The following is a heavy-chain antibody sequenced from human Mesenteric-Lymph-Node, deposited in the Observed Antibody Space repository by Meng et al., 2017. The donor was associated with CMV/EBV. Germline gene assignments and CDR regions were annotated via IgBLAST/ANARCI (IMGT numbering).Heavy chain of an antibody. CDR3: AGGIAAAGSRWFDP. D-gene: IGHD6-13*01. V-gene: IGHV1-69*02. Sequence: QVQLVQSGAEVKKPGSSVQFSCTASGGTFSSYTISWVRQAPGQGVEWMGRIIPILGIANYAQKFQGRVTITADKSTSTAYMELSSLRSEDTAVYYCAGGIAAAGSRWFDPWGQGTLVTVSS. CDR1: GGTFSSYT. CDR2: IIPILGIA. J-gene: IGHJ5*02.